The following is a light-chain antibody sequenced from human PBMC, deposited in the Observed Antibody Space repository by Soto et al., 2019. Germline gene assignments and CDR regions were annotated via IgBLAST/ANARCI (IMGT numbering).Light chain of an antibody. CDR2: GAS. CDR3: QQYGSSPRT. Sequence: EIVLTQSPGTLSLSPGERATLSCRASQSVSGRYLAWYQQKPGQAPRLLIYGASSRAPGIPDRFSGSGSGTDFTLTISRLEPEDVAVYYCQQYGSSPRTFGQGTKVEIK. V-gene: IGKV3-20*01. CDR1: QSVSGRY. J-gene: IGKJ1*01.